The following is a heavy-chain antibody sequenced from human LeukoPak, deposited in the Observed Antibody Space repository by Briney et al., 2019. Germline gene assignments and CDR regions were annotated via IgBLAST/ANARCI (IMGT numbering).Heavy chain of an antibody. CDR2: LYSGGAT. Sequence: GGSLRLSCAASGFTVSSNYMSWVRQPAGKGLEWVSVLYSGGATFYADSVKGRFTISRDTSKNTLYLQMNDLRADDTAVYYCTKLRGWYGEGFFDYWGQGTLVTVSS. CDR3: TKLRGWYGEGFFDY. CDR1: GFTVSSNY. J-gene: IGHJ4*02. D-gene: IGHD6-19*01. V-gene: IGHV3-53*01.